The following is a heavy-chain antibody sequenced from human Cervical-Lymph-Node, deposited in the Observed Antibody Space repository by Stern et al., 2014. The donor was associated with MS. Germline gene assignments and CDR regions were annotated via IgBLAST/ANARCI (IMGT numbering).Heavy chain of an antibody. V-gene: IGHV3-30*18. J-gene: IGHJ4*02. CDR3: VKRGITEVRGVRLGDY. D-gene: IGHD3-10*01. Sequence: QVQLVQSGGGVVKPGRSLRLTCTVSGFTFSSYGMHWVRQAPGKGLEWVSVISYDGSDTYYAESVKGRFTISRDNTKNTLYLEMRRLRREDTAVYYCVKRGITEVRGVRLGDYWGPGTLVIVSS. CDR2: ISYDGSDT. CDR1: GFTFSSYG.